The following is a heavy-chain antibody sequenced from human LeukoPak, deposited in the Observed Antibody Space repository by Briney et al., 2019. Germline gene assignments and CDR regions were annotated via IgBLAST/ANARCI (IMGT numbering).Heavy chain of an antibody. Sequence: ASVKVSCKASGYTFTSYGISWVRQAPGQGLEWMGWISAYNGNTNYAQKLQGRVTMTTDTSTSTAYTELRSLRSDDTAVYYCARVTMIVVVIDAFDIWGQGTMVTVSS. CDR1: GYTFTSYG. J-gene: IGHJ3*02. CDR3: ARVTMIVVVIDAFDI. CDR2: ISAYNGNT. V-gene: IGHV1-18*01. D-gene: IGHD3-22*01.